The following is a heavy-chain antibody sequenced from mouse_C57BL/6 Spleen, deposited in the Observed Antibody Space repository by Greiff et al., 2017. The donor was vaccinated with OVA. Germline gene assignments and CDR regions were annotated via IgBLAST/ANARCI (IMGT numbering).Heavy chain of an antibody. CDR2: IRNKANNHET. V-gene: IGHV6-6*01. Sequence: EVQVVESGGGLVQPGGSMKLSCAASGFTFSDAWMDWVRQSPEKGLEWVAEIRNKANNHETYYAESVKGRFTISRDDSKSSVYLQMNSLRAEDTGIYYCTRRGDGYLYYFGYWGQGTTLTVSS. CDR1: GFTFSDAW. CDR3: TRRGDGYLYYFGY. J-gene: IGHJ2*01. D-gene: IGHD2-3*01.